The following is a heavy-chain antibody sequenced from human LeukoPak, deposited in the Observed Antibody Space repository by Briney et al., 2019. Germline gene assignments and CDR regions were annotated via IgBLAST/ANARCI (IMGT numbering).Heavy chain of an antibody. CDR3: ARDIGDSWAFHYGMDV. D-gene: IGHD3-22*01. V-gene: IGHV3-30*02. Sequence: PGGSLRLSCAASGFTFSSYGMHWVRQAPGKGLEWVAFIRYDGSNKYYADSVKGRFTISRDNSKNTLYLQMNSLRAEDTGVYYCARDIGDSWAFHYGMDVWGQGTTVTVSS. J-gene: IGHJ6*02. CDR2: IRYDGSNK. CDR1: GFTFSSYG.